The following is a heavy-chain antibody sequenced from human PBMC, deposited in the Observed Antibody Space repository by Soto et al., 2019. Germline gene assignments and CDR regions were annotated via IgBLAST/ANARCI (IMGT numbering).Heavy chain of an antibody. CDR1: GITFSDYY. D-gene: IGHD2-2*01. CDR3: ARHRTYAWAYFDY. Sequence: QVQLVESGGGLVKPGGSLRLSCAVSGITFSDYYMSWIRQAPGKGQEWVSHISSSASYTNYADSVKGRFTISRDNAKNSLYLQMNSLRAEDTAVYYCARHRTYAWAYFDYWGQGSLVTVSS. CDR2: ISSSASYT. V-gene: IGHV3-11*05. J-gene: IGHJ4*02.